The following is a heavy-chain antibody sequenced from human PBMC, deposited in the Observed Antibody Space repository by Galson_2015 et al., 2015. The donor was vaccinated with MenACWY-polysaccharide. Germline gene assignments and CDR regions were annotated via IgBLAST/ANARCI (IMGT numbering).Heavy chain of an antibody. D-gene: IGHD1-26*01. V-gene: IGHV3-48*02. CDR2: TGSSRTI. Sequence: ALIIGDEASGFTVGSYRMNWVHQAPRKGLEGASYTGSSRTIYYENSAKGLFTMSRPNAKNPRYLQMNSLRDDVTAVYYCARVLKGLVGATPDYWGQGTLVTVSS. CDR3: ARVLKGLVGATPDY. J-gene: IGHJ4*02. CDR1: GFTVGSYR.